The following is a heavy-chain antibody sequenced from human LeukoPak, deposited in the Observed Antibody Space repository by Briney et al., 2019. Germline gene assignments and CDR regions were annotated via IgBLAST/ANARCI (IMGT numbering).Heavy chain of an antibody. CDR3: ARGYCSSTSCGSFDY. D-gene: IGHD2-2*01. CDR1: GYSFTSYW. J-gene: IGHJ4*02. Sequence: GESLKISCKGSGYSFTSYWIGWVRQMPGKGVEWLGIIYPGDSDTRYSPSFQGQVTISADKSISTAYLQWSSLKASDTAMYYCARGYCSSTSCGSFDYWGQGTLVTVSS. CDR2: IYPGDSDT. V-gene: IGHV5-51*01.